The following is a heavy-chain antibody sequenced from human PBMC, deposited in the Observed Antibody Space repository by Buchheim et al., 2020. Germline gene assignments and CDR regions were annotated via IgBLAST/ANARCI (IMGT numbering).Heavy chain of an antibody. V-gene: IGHV3-30*02. CDR3: AKDRGYYDSSDYYYY. CDR1: GFTFSSYG. J-gene: IGHJ4*02. Sequence: QVQLVESGGGVVQPGRSLRLSCAASGFTFSSYGMHWVRQAPGKGLEWVAFIRYDGSNKYYADSVKGRFTISRDNSKNTLYLQMNSLRAEDTAVYYCAKDRGYYDSSDYYYYWGQGTL. CDR2: IRYDGSNK. D-gene: IGHD3-22*01.